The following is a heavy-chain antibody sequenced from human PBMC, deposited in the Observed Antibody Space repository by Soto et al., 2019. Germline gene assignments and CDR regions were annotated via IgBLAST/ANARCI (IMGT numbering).Heavy chain of an antibody. D-gene: IGHD3-9*01. CDR1: GGSISSYY. CDR3: ARVDYDILTGYYFDY. Sequence: SETLSLSCTVSGGSISSYYWSWIRQPPGKGLEWIGYIYYSGSTNYNPSLKSRVTISVDTSKNQFSLKLSSVTAADTAVYYCARVDYDILTGYYFDYWGQGTLVTVSS. CDR2: IYYSGST. V-gene: IGHV4-59*01. J-gene: IGHJ4*02.